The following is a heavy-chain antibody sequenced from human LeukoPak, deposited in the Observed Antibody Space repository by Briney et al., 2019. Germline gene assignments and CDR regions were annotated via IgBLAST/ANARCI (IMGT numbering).Heavy chain of an antibody. J-gene: IGHJ4*02. Sequence: PSETLSLTCAVYGGSFSGYYWSWIRQPPGKGLEWIGEINHSGSTNYNPSLKSRVTISVDTSKSQFSLKLSSVTAADTAVYYCARGVIGRTKFDYWGQGTLVTVSS. CDR3: ARGVIGRTKFDY. CDR2: INHSGST. CDR1: GGSFSGYY. V-gene: IGHV4-34*01. D-gene: IGHD3-10*01.